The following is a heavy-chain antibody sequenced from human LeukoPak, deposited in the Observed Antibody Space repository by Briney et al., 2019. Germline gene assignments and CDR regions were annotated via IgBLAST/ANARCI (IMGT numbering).Heavy chain of an antibody. CDR3: AELHADAFDI. J-gene: IGHJ3*02. D-gene: IGHD2-2*01. Sequence: GGSLRLSCAASGFTFSSYGMHWVRQAPGKGLEWVAVISYDGSNKYYADSVKGRFTISRDNSKNTLYLQMNSLRAEDTAVYYCAELHADAFDIWGQGTMVTVPS. CDR1: GFTFSSYG. CDR2: ISYDGSNK. V-gene: IGHV3-30*18.